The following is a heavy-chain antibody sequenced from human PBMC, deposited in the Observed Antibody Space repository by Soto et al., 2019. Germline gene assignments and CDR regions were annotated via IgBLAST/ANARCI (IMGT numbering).Heavy chain of an antibody. Sequence: QITLKESGPTLVKPTQTLTLTCTFSGFSLSTSGVRMGWIRQPPGKALEWLALIYWDDDKRYSPSLKSRLTITKDTSKNQVVLTMTNMDPVDTATYYCAHSRWVYCSTTSCPYYFDYWGQGTLVTVSS. CDR2: IYWDDDK. D-gene: IGHD2-2*01. CDR1: GFSLSTSGVR. CDR3: AHSRWVYCSTTSCPYYFDY. V-gene: IGHV2-5*02. J-gene: IGHJ4*02.